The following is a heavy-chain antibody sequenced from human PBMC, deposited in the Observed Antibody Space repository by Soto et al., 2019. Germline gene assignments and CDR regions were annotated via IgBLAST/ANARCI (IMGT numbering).Heavy chain of an antibody. CDR2: IYSTGST. D-gene: IGHD1-1*01. CDR1: GASISSDDYF. Sequence: QVQLQESDPGLVKPSQTLSLTCTVSGASISSDDYFWTWIRQPPGKGLEWIGYIYSTGSTYYNPSLKSRLTISLDASKNQFSLKLSSVTAADTAVYYCATRDAYNYYFDYWGQGTLVTVSS. V-gene: IGHV4-30-4*08. J-gene: IGHJ4*02. CDR3: ATRDAYNYYFDY.